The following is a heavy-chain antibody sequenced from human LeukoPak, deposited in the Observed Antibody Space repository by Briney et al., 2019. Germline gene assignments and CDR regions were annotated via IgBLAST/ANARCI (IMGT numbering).Heavy chain of an antibody. V-gene: IGHV4-4*07. CDR2: IYSGGST. D-gene: IGHD5-24*01. J-gene: IGHJ4*02. Sequence: SETLSLTCTVSGGSISTYYWSWIRQPAGKGLEWIGHIYSGGSTNYNPSLKSRVTISVETSKNPFSLKLSSVTAADTALYYCARHRPGWLLSPFDYWDQGSLDTVSS. CDR1: GGSISTYY. CDR3: ARHRPGWLLSPFDY.